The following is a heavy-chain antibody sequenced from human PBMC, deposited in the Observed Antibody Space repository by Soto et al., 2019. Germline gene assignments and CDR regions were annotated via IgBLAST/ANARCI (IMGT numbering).Heavy chain of an antibody. CDR3: ARVGPWVPYYYDSSPYTFENWFDP. J-gene: IGHJ5*02. V-gene: IGHV4-38-2*01. D-gene: IGHD3-22*01. CDR2: IYHGGST. Sequence: SETLSLTCAVSGYSISSGYYWGWLRRPPGKGLEWRGSIYHGGSTYYNPSLNSRVTLSIDMTNTHVSLILNSVTAADTAVYYCARVGPWVPYYYDSSPYTFENWFDPWGQGTLVTVSS. CDR1: GYSISSGYY.